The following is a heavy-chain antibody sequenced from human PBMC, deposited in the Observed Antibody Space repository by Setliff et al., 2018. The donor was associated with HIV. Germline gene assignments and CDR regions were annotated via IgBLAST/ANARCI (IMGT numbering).Heavy chain of an antibody. J-gene: IGHJ6*02. V-gene: IGHV4-61*02. D-gene: IGHD3-10*01. Sequence: SETLSLTCTVSGGSISSGSYYWSWIRQPAGKGLEWIGRIYTSGSTNYHPSLKSRVTISVDTSKNQFSLKLSSVTAADTAVYYCARGLHLRITMVRGEYYGMDVWGQGTTVTVSS. CDR2: IYTSGST. CDR1: GGSISSGSYY. CDR3: ARGLHLRITMVRGEYYGMDV.